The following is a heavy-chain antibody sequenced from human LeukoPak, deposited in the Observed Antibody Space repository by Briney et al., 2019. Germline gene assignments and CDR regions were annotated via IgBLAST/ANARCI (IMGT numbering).Heavy chain of an antibody. Sequence: ASVKVSCKASGYTFTDYYMHWVQQAPGKGLEWMGRVDPEDGETIYAEKFQGRVTITADTSTDTAYMELSSLRSEDTAVYYCATRPIVGANDAFDIWGQGTMVTVSS. CDR1: GYTFTDYY. D-gene: IGHD1-26*01. CDR2: VDPEDGET. V-gene: IGHV1-69-2*01. CDR3: ATRPIVGANDAFDI. J-gene: IGHJ3*02.